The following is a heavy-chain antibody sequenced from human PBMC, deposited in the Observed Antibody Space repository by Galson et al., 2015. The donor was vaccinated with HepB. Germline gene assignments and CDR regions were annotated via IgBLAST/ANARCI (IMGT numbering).Heavy chain of an antibody. CDR2: IRYDGSNK. CDR3: AKARGGSSVWWLLIDY. CDR1: GFTFSSYG. V-gene: IGHV3-30*02. Sequence: SLRLSCAASGFTFSSYGMHWVRQAPGRGLEWVAFIRYDGSNKYYADSVKGRFTISRDNSKNTLYLQMNSLRAEDTAVYYCAKARGGSSVWWLLIDYWGQGTLVTVSS. J-gene: IGHJ4*02. D-gene: IGHD5-12*01.